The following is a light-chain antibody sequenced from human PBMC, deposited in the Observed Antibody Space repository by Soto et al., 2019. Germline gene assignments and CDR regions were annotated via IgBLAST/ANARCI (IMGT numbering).Light chain of an antibody. CDR2: EVT. J-gene: IGLJ3*02. CDR3: SSFASSNTWV. CDR1: SSDVGAYNY. V-gene: IGLV2-8*01. Sequence: QSALTQPPSASGSPGQSVTISCTGTSSDVGAYNYVSWYQQHAGKAPKLVIYEVTKLPSGVPDRLSGSKSANTASQTVSGLQAGNEADYHCSSFASSNTWVFGGGTKVTVL.